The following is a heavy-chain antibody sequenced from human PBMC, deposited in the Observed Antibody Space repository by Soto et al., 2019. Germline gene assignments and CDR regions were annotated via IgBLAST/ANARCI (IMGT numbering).Heavy chain of an antibody. CDR2: IIPIFGTA. CDR3: ASGPTYCGGDCYRNLYYYGMDV. J-gene: IGHJ6*02. Sequence: QVQLVQSGAEVKKPGSSVNVSCKASGGTFSSYAISWVRQAPGQGLEWMGGIIPIFGTANYAQKFQGRVTITADESTSTAYMELSSLRSEDTAVYYCASGPTYCGGDCYRNLYYYGMDVWGQGTTVTVSS. CDR1: GGTFSSYA. V-gene: IGHV1-69*01. D-gene: IGHD2-21*02.